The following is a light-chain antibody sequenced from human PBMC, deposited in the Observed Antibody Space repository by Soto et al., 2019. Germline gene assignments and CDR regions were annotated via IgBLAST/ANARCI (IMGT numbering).Light chain of an antibody. CDR2: DVS. CDR1: NNDVGGYNY. V-gene: IGLV2-14*01. CDR3: SSSSSSSTPVV. Sequence: QSALTQPASVSGSPGQSITISCTGTNNDVGGYNYVSWYQQHPGKVPKLMIYDVSNRPSGVSNRFSGSKSGNTASLTISGLQADDEADYYCSSSSSSSTPVVFGGGTKLTVL. J-gene: IGLJ2*01.